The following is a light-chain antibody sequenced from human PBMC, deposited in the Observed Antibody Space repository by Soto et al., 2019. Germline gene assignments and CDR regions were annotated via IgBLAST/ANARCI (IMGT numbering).Light chain of an antibody. CDR3: QQYATSYRT. CDR1: QSISTNY. CDR2: DAS. Sequence: EVVLTQSPGTLSLSPGEGATLSCRASQSISTNYLAWYQQKFGQAPRLLIYDASSRATGIPDRFSGSGSGTDFTLTISRLEPEDFAVYYCQQYATSYRTFGQGTKVEIK. V-gene: IGKV3-20*01. J-gene: IGKJ2*01.